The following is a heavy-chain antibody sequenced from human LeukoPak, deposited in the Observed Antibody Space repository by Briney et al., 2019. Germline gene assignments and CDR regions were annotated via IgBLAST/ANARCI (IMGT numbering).Heavy chain of an antibody. CDR2: ISWNSGSI. CDR3: ARGAPPRYYDFWSGYPLFDY. V-gene: IGHV3-23*01. D-gene: IGHD3-3*01. J-gene: IGHJ4*02. Sequence: GGSLRLSCAASGFTFSSYAMSWVRQAPGKGLEWVSGISWNSGSIGYADSVKGRFTISRDNAKNSLYLQMNSLRAEDTAVYYCARGAPPRYYDFWSGYPLFDYWGQGTLVTVSS. CDR1: GFTFSSYA.